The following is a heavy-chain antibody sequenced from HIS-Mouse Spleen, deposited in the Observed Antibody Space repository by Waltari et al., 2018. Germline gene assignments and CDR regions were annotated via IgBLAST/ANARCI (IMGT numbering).Heavy chain of an antibody. V-gene: IGHV4-39*07. D-gene: IGHD2-15*01. J-gene: IGHJ5*02. CDR3: ARASIEYCSDGSCYSAGWFDP. Sequence: WIGSIYYSGSTYYNPSLKSRVTISVDTSKNQFSLKLSSVTAADTAVYYCARASIEYCSDGSCYSAGWFDPWGQGTLVTVSS. CDR2: IYYSGST.